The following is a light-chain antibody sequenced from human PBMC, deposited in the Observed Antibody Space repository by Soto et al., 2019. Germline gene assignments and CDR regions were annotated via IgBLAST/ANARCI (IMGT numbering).Light chain of an antibody. Sequence: EIVLTQSPGTLSLSPGERATLSCRASERLSSVYLAWYQQRPGQPPRLLIYGASNRATGIPDRFSGSGSGTDFTLIINRLEPEDVAIYYCQQHCGSVLTFGGGTKVEIK. V-gene: IGKV3-20*01. CDR2: GAS. J-gene: IGKJ4*01. CDR1: ERLSSVY. CDR3: QQHCGSVLT.